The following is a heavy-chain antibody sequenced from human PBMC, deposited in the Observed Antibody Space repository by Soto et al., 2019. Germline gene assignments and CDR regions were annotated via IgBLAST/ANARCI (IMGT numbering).Heavy chain of an antibody. J-gene: IGHJ4*02. CDR1: GYSFTSYW. CDR3: ARQPEDYGDSKFDY. V-gene: IGHV5-51*01. CDR2: IYPGDSDT. D-gene: IGHD4-17*01. Sequence: GESLKISCKGSGYSFTSYWIGWVRQMPGKSLEWMGIIYPGDSDTRYSPSLQGQVTISADKSISTAYLQWSSLKASDTAMYYCARQPEDYGDSKFDYWGQGTLVTVSS.